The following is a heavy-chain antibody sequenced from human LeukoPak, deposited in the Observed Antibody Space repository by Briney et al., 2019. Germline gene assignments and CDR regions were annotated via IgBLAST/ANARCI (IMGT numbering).Heavy chain of an antibody. Sequence: SQTLSLTCAISGDSVSSNSAAWNWIRQSPSRGLEWLGRTYYRSKWYNDYAVSMKSRITINPDTSKDQFSLQLDSVTPEDTAVYYCARDAGSGWSSFDYWGQGTLVTVSS. CDR2: TYYRSKWYN. CDR1: GDSVSSNSAA. V-gene: IGHV6-1*01. D-gene: IGHD6-19*01. CDR3: ARDAGSGWSSFDY. J-gene: IGHJ4*02.